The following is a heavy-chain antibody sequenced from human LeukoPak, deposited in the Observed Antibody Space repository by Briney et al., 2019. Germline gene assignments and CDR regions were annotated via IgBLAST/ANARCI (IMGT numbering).Heavy chain of an antibody. D-gene: IGHD3-22*01. CDR3: ARSGYYYDSSGYYNLDY. V-gene: IGHV4-61*01. Sequence: SETLSLTCTVSGGSISSSSYYWSWIRQPPGKGLEWIGYIYYSGSTNYNPSLKSRVTISVDTSKNQFSLKLSSVTAADTAVYYCARSGYYYDSSGYYNLDYWGQGTLVTVSS. CDR1: GGSISSSSYY. J-gene: IGHJ4*02. CDR2: IYYSGST.